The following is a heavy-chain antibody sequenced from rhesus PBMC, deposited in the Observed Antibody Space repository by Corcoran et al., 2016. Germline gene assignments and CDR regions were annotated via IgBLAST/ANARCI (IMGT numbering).Heavy chain of an antibody. Sequence: EVRLVESGGGLVQPGGSLRLSCAASGFTFSNYWMSWVRQAPGKGLDWVGLMKNEAYGGSTAYAESVKGRYSISRDDSKKKLYLKMNSLKTEDTAVYYCTRGGIAAAGPFDYWGQGVLVTVSS. D-gene: IGHD6-31*01. CDR1: GFTFSNYW. V-gene: IGHV3-16*02. CDR2: MKNEAYGGST. CDR3: TRGGIAAAGPFDY. J-gene: IGHJ4*01.